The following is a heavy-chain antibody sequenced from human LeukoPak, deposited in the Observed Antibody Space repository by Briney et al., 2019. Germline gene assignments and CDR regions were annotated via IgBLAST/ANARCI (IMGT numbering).Heavy chain of an antibody. Sequence: VASVKVSCKASGYTFTSYGISWVRQAPGQGLEWMGWISAYNGNTNYAQKLQGRVTMTTDTSTSTAYMELSSLRSEDTAVYYCARETYYYDSSGYAVYWGQGTLVTVSS. CDR1: GYTFTSYG. CDR2: ISAYNGNT. J-gene: IGHJ4*02. D-gene: IGHD3-22*01. V-gene: IGHV1-18*01. CDR3: ARETYYYDSSGYAVY.